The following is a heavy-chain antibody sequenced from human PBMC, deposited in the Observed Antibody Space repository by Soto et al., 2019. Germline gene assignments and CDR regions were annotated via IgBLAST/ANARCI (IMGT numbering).Heavy chain of an antibody. CDR1: GYSFTSYW. Sequence: GESLKISCKGSGYSFTSYWIGWVRQMPGKGLEWMGIIYPGDSDTRYSPSFQGQVTISADKSISTAYLQWSSLKASDTAMYYCARQVTVDQGPRGMDVWGKGTTVTVSS. CDR3: ARQVTVDQGPRGMDV. CDR2: IYPGDSDT. V-gene: IGHV5-51*01. D-gene: IGHD6-19*01. J-gene: IGHJ6*03.